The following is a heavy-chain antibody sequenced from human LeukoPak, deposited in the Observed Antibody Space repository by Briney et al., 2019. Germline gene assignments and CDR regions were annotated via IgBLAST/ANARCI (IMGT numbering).Heavy chain of an antibody. V-gene: IGHV1-2*02. D-gene: IGHD5-24*01. CDR3: ARTRDGYNWSYYYYYMDV. CDR1: GYNFTDFF. J-gene: IGHJ6*03. CDR2: INPNSGGT. Sequence: AASVKVSCKASGYNFTDFFMHWVRQAPGQGLEWVGWINPNSGGTNYAQKFHGRVTMTRDTSISTAYMELNRLRSEDTAVYYCARTRDGYNWSYYYYYMDVWGKGTTVTVSS.